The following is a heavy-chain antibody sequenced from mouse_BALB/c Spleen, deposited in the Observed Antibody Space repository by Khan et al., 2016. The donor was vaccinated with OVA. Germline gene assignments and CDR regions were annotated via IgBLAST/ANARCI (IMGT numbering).Heavy chain of an antibody. Sequence: QVQLKQSGAELARPGASVKLSCKASGYTFTDHYINWVKQRTGQGLERIGEISPGSGDTYYNERFKGKATLTADKSSSTAYMQLSSLTSEASAVYFCARRNYFGYTFAYWGQGTLVTVSA. J-gene: IGHJ3*01. CDR1: GYTFTDHY. CDR2: ISPGSGDT. V-gene: IGHV1-77*01. CDR3: ARRNYFGYTFAY. D-gene: IGHD1-2*01.